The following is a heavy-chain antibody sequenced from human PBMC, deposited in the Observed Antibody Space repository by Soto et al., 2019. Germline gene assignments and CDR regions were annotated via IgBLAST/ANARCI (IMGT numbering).Heavy chain of an antibody. V-gene: IGHV2-5*02. J-gene: IGHJ4*02. D-gene: IGHD6-19*01. CDR1: GFSLSTTRMA. CDR2: IYWDDDK. Sequence: ITLKESGPTLVKPTQTLTLTCTFSGFSLSTTRMAVGWIHHPPGKTLEWFALIYWDDDKRSRPFLKSRLTITKDTSKTQVVRTMSIMDSVDTARYYCAHIVVAGLGYYFDYWGQGTLVTVSS. CDR3: AHIVVAGLGYYFDY.